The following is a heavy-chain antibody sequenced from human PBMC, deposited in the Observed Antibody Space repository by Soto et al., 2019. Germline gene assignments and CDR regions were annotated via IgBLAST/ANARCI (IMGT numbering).Heavy chain of an antibody. CDR2: ISPYNGDT. CDR1: GYTFTTYG. Sequence: QVQLVQSGAEVKRPGASLKVSCTASGYTFTTYGFNWVRQAPGQGLEWMGWISPYNGDTNYAQKFQGRVTLTTDTSTSTAYMELRSLTSDDTAVYYCARTPRAQMVVLEAATRFDYWGQGTLVTVSS. J-gene: IGHJ4*02. CDR3: ARTPRAQMVVLEAATRFDY. V-gene: IGHV1-18*04. D-gene: IGHD2-15*01.